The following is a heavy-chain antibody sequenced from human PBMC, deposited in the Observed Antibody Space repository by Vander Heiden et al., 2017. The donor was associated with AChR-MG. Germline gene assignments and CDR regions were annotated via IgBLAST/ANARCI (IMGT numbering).Heavy chain of an antibody. CDR3: ARGGYYDSSGYSRRDAFDI. V-gene: IGHV1-69*06. CDR1: GGTFSSYA. D-gene: IGHD3-22*01. CDR2: IIPIFGTA. Sequence: QVQLVQSGAEVKKHGSPVKVSCKASGGTFSSYAISWVRQAPGQGLEWMGGIIPIFGTANYAQKFQGRVTITADKSTSTAYMELSSLRSEDTAVYYCARGGYYDSSGYSRRDAFDIWGQGTMVTVSS. J-gene: IGHJ3*02.